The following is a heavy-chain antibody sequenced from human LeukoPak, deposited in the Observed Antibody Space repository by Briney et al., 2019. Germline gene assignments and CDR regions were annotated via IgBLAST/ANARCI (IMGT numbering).Heavy chain of an antibody. CDR2: IFYTGST. J-gene: IGHJ4*02. CDR1: GGSINSYY. CDR3: ARVWNYYDSSGYKNPYSDY. V-gene: IGHV4-59*01. D-gene: IGHD3-22*01. Sequence: SETLSLTCTVSGGSINSYYWSWIRQPPGKGLEWIGYIFYTGSTNYNPSLKSRVTISVDTSKNQFSLKLSSVTAADTAVYYCARVWNYYDSSGYKNPYSDYWGQGTLVTVSS.